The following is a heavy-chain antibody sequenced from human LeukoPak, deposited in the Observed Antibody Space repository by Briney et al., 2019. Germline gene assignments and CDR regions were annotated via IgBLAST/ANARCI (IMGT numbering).Heavy chain of an antibody. J-gene: IGHJ5*02. V-gene: IGHV4-59*01. CDR2: IYYNGDT. CDR3: VRGPYGSSISNWFDP. D-gene: IGHD3-10*01. CDR1: GGSITGYS. Sequence: SETLSLTCSVSGGSITGYSWSWIRQTPGKGLEWIGYIYYNGDTHYNPSLNSRLSMSVDAPNKQFSLNLRSVTAADTAVYYCVRGPYGSSISNWFDPWGQGLLVTVSS.